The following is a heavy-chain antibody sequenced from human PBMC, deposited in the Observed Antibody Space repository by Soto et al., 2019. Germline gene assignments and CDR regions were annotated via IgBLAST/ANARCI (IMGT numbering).Heavy chain of an antibody. CDR3: ARQYYDILTGSYYNYYMDV. CDR1: GGSISSYS. Sequence: PSETLSLTCTVSGGSISSYSWNWIRQPPGKGLEWIGYIYYSGSTNYNPSLKSRVTISIDTSKNQLSLKLSSVTAADSAVYYCARQYYDILTGSYYNYYMDVWGKGTTVTVSS. J-gene: IGHJ6*03. V-gene: IGHV4-59*08. D-gene: IGHD3-9*01. CDR2: IYYSGST.